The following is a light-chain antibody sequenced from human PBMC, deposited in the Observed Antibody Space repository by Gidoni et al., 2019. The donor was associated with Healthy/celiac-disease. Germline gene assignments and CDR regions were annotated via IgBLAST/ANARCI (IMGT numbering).Light chain of an antibody. J-gene: IGKJ3*01. CDR3: QQYNSYRVT. V-gene: IGKV1-5*01. CDR2: DAS. CDR1: QSISSW. Sequence: DIQITQSPSTLSASVGDRVTITCRASQSISSWLAWYQQKPGKAPKLLIYDASSLESGVPSRFSGSGSGTEFTLTISSLQPDDFATYYCQQYNSYRVTFGPGTKVEIK.